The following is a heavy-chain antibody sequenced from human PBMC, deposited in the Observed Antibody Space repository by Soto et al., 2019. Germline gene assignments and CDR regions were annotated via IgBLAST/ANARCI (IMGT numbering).Heavy chain of an antibody. CDR1: RFTFSNYW. D-gene: IGHD3-9*01. CDR3: ARANYDILTAYSYYGMDV. Sequence: PWGSLRLSCAASRFTFSNYWMHWVRQAPGKGLVWVSRINSDGSSTNYADSVKGRFTVSRDNAKNTLYLQMNSLRAEDTAVYYCARANYDILTAYSYYGMDVWGQGTTVTVSS. V-gene: IGHV3-74*01. J-gene: IGHJ6*02. CDR2: INSDGSST.